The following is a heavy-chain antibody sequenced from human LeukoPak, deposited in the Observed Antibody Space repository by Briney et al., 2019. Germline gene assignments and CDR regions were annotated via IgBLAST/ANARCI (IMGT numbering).Heavy chain of an antibody. V-gene: IGHV3-23*01. CDR2: ITGSGDTT. CDR1: GFTFSNYA. J-gene: IGHJ4*02. D-gene: IGHD6-19*01. CDR3: AKRNPHTSGWYEY. Sequence: GGSLRLSCVASGFTFSNYAMTWVRQAPGKGLEWVSAITGSGDTTYYADSVKGRFTISRDNSKSTLYLLMNSLRVDDTAVYFCAKRNPHTSGWYEYWGQGTLVTVAS.